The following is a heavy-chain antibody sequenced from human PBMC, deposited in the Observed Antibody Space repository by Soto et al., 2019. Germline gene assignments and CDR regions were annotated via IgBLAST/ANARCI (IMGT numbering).Heavy chain of an antibody. Sequence: GGSLRLSCAASGFTFSSYAMHWVRQAPGKGLEWVAVISYDGSNKYYADSVKGRFTISRDNSKNTLYLQMNSLRAEDTAVYYCARDLVGASPGMDVWGQGTTVTVSS. CDR3: ARDLVGASPGMDV. J-gene: IGHJ6*02. V-gene: IGHV3-30-3*01. CDR1: GFTFSSYA. D-gene: IGHD1-26*01. CDR2: ISYDGSNK.